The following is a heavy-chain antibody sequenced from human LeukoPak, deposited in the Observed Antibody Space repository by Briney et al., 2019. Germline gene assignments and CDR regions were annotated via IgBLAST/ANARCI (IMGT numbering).Heavy chain of an antibody. D-gene: IGHD3-10*01. CDR2: ISSSSSYT. CDR3: ARVGYYASGPFSYFDY. Sequence: PGGSLRLSCAASGFTFSDYYMSWIRQAPGKGLEWVSYISSSSSYTNYADSVKGRFTISRDNSKNTLYLQMNSLSVEDTAVYYCARVGYYASGPFSYFDYWGQGTLVTVSS. J-gene: IGHJ4*02. CDR1: GFTFSDYY. V-gene: IGHV3-11*06.